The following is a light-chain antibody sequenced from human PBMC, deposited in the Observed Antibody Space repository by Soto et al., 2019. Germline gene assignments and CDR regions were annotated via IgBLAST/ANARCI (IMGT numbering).Light chain of an antibody. CDR2: GAS. CDR3: QQYGSSPPVT. V-gene: IGKV3-20*01. J-gene: IGKJ2*01. CDR1: QSVSSRY. Sequence: EIVLTQSPGTLSLSPGERATLSCRASQSVSSRYLAWYQQKPGQAPRLLMYGASNRATGIPDRFSGSGSGTDFTLTISRLEPEDFAVYFCQQYGSSPPVTFCQGTKVEIK.